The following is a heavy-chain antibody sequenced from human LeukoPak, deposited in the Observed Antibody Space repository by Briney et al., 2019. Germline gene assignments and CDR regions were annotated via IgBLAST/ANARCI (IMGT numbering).Heavy chain of an antibody. Sequence: TGGSLRLSCAASGNYWMHWVRQAPGKGLVWVSHINSDGSWTGYADSVKGRFTISKDNAKNTVYPQMNNLRAEDTAVYYCVSFYETYWGRGTLVTVSS. J-gene: IGHJ4*02. D-gene: IGHD2-2*01. CDR1: GNYW. CDR2: INSDGSWT. CDR3: VSFYETY. V-gene: IGHV3-74*01.